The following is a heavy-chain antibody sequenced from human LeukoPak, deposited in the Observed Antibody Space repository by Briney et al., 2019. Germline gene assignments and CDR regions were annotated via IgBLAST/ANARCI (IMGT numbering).Heavy chain of an antibody. D-gene: IGHD1-26*01. Sequence: ASVKVSCKASGGTFSSYAISWVRQAPGQGLEWMGGIIPIFGTANYAQKFQGRVTITADESTSTAYMELSSLRSEDTAAYYCARELLEWELVYWGREPWSPSPQ. CDR2: IIPIFGTA. V-gene: IGHV1-69*13. J-gene: IGHJ4*02. CDR1: GGTFSSYA. CDR3: ARELLEWELVY.